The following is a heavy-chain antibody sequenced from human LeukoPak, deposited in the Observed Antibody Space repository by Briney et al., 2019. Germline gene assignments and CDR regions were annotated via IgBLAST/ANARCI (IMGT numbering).Heavy chain of an antibody. CDR3: ARDLTLYYYDSSGYYSGYFDY. J-gene: IGHJ4*02. D-gene: IGHD3-22*01. CDR2: ISYDGSNK. CDR1: GFTFSSYA. V-gene: IGHV3-30-3*01. Sequence: GRSLRLSCAASGFTFSSYAMHWVRQAPGKGLEWVAVISYDGSNKYYADSVKGRFTISRDNSKNTLYLQMNSLRAEDTAVYYCARDLTLYYYDSSGYYSGYFDYWGQGTLVTVSS.